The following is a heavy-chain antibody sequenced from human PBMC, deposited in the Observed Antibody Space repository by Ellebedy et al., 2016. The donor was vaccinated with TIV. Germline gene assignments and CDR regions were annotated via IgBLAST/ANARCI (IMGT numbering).Heavy chain of an antibody. Sequence: GESLKISCAASGFSFSSYWMSWVRQAPGKGLEWVANIKQDGSENYYVDSVKGRFTISRDNTKNSLYLQMNSLRAEDTAVYYCARTSAAVVPRYYYYYGMDVWGQGTTVTVSS. CDR1: GFSFSSYW. CDR2: IKQDGSEN. CDR3: ARTSAAVVPRYYYYYGMDV. V-gene: IGHV3-7*01. D-gene: IGHD6-13*01. J-gene: IGHJ6*02.